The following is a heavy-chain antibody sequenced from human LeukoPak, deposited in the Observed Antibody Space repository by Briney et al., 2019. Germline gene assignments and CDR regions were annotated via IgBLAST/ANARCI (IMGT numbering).Heavy chain of an antibody. J-gene: IGHJ4*02. Sequence: GGSLRLSCAASGFTFSSYSMNWVRQAPGKGLEWVSSISSSSYIYYADSVKGRFTISRDNAKNSLYLQMNSLRAEDTAVYHCARGLIVGAPDYWGQGTLVTVSS. D-gene: IGHD1-26*01. CDR3: ARGLIVGAPDY. CDR1: GFTFSSYS. V-gene: IGHV3-21*01. CDR2: ISSSSYI.